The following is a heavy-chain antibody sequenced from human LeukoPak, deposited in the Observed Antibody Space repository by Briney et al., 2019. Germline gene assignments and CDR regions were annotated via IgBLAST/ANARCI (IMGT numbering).Heavy chain of an antibody. CDR3: ARDRGNDYFDS. J-gene: IGHJ4*02. CDR2: ISYDGSNK. CDR1: GFTFSSYA. Sequence: PGRSLRLSCAASGFTFSSYAMHWVRQAPGKGLEWVAVISYDGSNKYYADSVKGRFSVSRDNSKNTVYLQIDSLRVEDTAVYYCARDRGNDYFDSWGQGTLVTVSS. V-gene: IGHV3-30-3*01.